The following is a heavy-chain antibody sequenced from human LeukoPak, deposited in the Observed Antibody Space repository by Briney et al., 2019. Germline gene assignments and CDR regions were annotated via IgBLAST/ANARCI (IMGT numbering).Heavy chain of an antibody. D-gene: IGHD3-22*01. CDR1: GGSISGSSYY. CDR2: ICYSGST. CDR3: ARQTDYYDSSGYYPGADYFDY. Sequence: SETLSLTCTVSGGSISGSSYYWGWIRQPPGKGLEWFGRICYSGSTYYNPSLKSRVTISVDTSKNQFSLKLSSVTAADTAVYYCARQTDYYDSSGYYPGADYFDYWGQGTLVTVSS. J-gene: IGHJ4*02. V-gene: IGHV4-39*01.